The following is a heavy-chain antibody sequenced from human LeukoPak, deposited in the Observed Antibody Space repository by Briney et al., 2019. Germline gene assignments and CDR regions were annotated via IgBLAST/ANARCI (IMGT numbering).Heavy chain of an antibody. V-gene: IGHV4-39*07. CDR2: INHSGST. CDR3: ARGVYDFWSGYSGHI. Sequence: SETLSLTCTVSGGSISSGSYYWSWIRQPPGKGLEWIGEINHSGSTNYNPSLKSRVTISVDTSKNQFSLKLSSVTAADTAVYYCARGVYDFWSGYSGHIWGQGTLVTVSS. CDR1: GGSISSGSYY. D-gene: IGHD3-3*01. J-gene: IGHJ4*02.